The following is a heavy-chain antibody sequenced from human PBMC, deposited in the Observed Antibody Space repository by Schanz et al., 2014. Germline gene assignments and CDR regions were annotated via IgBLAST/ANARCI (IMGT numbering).Heavy chain of an antibody. CDR3: GRGFSRSYIDF. CDR1: GGTFSSDT. J-gene: IGHJ4*02. CDR2: IVPIAGIT. V-gene: IGHV1-69*02. Sequence: QVHLVQSGAEVKKPGSSVKVSCKASGGTFSSDTFSWVRQAPGQGLEWMGRIVPIAGITNYAQRFQGRVTMTRDTSTSTVYMELSSLRSEDTAMYYCGRGFSRSYIDFWGQGTLITVSS. D-gene: IGHD3-10*01.